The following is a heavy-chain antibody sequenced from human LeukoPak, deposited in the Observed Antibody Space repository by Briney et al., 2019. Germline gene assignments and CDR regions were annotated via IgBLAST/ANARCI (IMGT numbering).Heavy chain of an antibody. CDR3: AKHVSDDSKGFWYFDI. Sequence: TGGSLSLLCGASTFAFGSWSMNWVRQAPGEGLEWVASISNTGSYIYYADSLQGGFIISRDNAKSSLYLTMRSLRVEETALYYCAKHVSDDSKGFWYFDISGRGTLVTASS. CDR2: ISNTGSYI. CDR1: TFAFGSWS. D-gene: IGHD3-22*01. J-gene: IGHJ2*01. V-gene: IGHV3-21*01.